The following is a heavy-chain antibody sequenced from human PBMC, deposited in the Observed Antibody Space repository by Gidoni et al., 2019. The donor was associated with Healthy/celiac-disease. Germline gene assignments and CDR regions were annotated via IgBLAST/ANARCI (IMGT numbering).Heavy chain of an antibody. CDR1: GGSISSYY. CDR3: ARGGGIAAAGTPYYFDY. CDR2: IYTSGST. J-gene: IGHJ4*02. Sequence: QVQLQESGPGLVKPSETLSLPCTVSGGSISSYYWSWIRQPAGKGLEWIGRIYTSGSTNYNPSLKSRVTMSVDTSKNQFSLKLSSVTAADTAVYYCARGGGIAAAGTPYYFDYWGQGTLVTVSS. D-gene: IGHD6-13*01. V-gene: IGHV4-4*07.